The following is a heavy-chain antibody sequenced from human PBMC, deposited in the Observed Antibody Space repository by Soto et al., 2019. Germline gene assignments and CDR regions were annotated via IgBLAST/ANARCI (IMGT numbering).Heavy chain of an antibody. CDR3: AKGGAMITAQFDA. D-gene: IGHD5-18*01. CDR1: EFTFSNYA. Sequence: EVQLLESGGGLVQPGGSLRLSCAASEFTFSNYAMSWVRQAPGKGREWVSTITKNGGSTYFADSVKGRFSISRDNSKNTLYLQMVRLRAEDTALYYCAKGGAMITAQFDAWGQGTLVTVSS. V-gene: IGHV3-23*01. J-gene: IGHJ4*02. CDR2: ITKNGGST.